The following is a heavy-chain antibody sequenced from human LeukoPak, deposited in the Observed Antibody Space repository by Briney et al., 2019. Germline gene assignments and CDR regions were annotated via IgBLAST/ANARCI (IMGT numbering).Heavy chain of an antibody. Sequence: QPGRSLRLSCAASGFSFSSYDMHWVRQAPGKGLEWVAVISYDGSNKYYADSVKGRFTISRDNSKNTLYLQMNGLRAEDAAVYSCAKYCSGGNCYSGLYWGQGTLVTVSS. J-gene: IGHJ4*02. CDR3: AKYCSGGNCYSGLY. CDR1: GFSFSSYD. V-gene: IGHV3-30*18. CDR2: ISYDGSNK. D-gene: IGHD2-15*01.